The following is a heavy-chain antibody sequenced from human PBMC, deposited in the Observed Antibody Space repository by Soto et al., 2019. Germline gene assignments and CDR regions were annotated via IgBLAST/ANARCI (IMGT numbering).Heavy chain of an antibody. Sequence: QVQLQESGPGLVKPSETRSLTCTVAGGCITRGGYYWSWIRQHPGKGLEWIGYIYNSGTTYYNPSLKSRVTISVDTSKNQFSLKLTSVTAADTAVYYCARDPASWGQGTLVTVSS. CDR3: ARDPAS. CDR2: IYNSGTT. V-gene: IGHV4-31*03. CDR1: GGCITRGGYY. J-gene: IGHJ4*02.